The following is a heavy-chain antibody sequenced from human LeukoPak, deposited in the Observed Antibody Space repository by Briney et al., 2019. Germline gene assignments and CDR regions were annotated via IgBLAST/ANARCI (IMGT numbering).Heavy chain of an antibody. D-gene: IGHD2-2*01. Sequence: SETLSLTCTVSGYSISSGYYWGWIRQPPGKGLEWIGSIYHSGSTYYNPSLKSRVTISVDTSKNQFSLKLSSVTAADTAVYYCARGVLGIVVVPAAMRYYYYMDVWGKGTTVTVSS. CDR2: IYHSGST. CDR1: GYSISSGYY. CDR3: ARGVLGIVVVPAAMRYYYYMDV. V-gene: IGHV4-38-2*02. J-gene: IGHJ6*03.